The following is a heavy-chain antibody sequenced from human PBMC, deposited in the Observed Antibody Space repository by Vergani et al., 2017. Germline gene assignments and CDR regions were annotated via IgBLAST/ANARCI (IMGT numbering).Heavy chain of an antibody. CDR1: GGTFSNYA. Sequence: QVQLVQSGAEVKKPGSSVKVSCKASGGTFSNYAISWVRQAPGQGLEWMGGVIPIFGTVNYAQTFQGRVTITADESTSTAYMELSSLSSEATAVYYCATNGGAGXCTSTSCSRGWFDHWGQGTLVTVSS. CDR3: ATNGGAGXCTSTSCSRGWFDH. J-gene: IGHJ5*02. D-gene: IGHD2-2*01. V-gene: IGHV1-69*01. CDR2: VIPIFGTV.